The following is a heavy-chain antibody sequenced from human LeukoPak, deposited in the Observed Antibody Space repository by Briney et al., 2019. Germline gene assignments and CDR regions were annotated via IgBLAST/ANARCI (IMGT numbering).Heavy chain of an antibody. J-gene: IGHJ5*02. CDR2: IYYSGST. CDR1: GVSISSYY. V-gene: IGHV4-59*01. Sequence: SSETLSLTCTVSGVSISSYYWSWIRQPPGKGLEWIGYIYYSGSTNYNPSLKSRVTISVDTSKNQFSLKLSSVTAADTAVYYCARDAVSGFDPWGQGTLVTVSS. CDR3: ARDAVSGFDP. D-gene: IGHD2-15*01.